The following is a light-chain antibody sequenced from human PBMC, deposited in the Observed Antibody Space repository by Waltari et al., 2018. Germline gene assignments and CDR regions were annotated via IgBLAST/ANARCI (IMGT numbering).Light chain of an antibody. Sequence: QSALTQPPSASGTPGQTVTIFCSGGNSNIGSNGVNWYQQVPGTAPKLLIYSNTYRPSGVPDRFSGSKSGTSASLAISGIQSDDEGDYYCATWDDRLTGVVFGGGTQVTVL. CDR1: NSNIGSNG. CDR3: ATWDDRLTGVV. J-gene: IGLJ2*01. V-gene: IGLV1-44*01. CDR2: SNT.